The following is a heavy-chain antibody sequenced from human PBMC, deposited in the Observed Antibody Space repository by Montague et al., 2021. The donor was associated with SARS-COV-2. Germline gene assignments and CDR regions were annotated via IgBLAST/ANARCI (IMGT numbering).Heavy chain of an antibody. D-gene: IGHD3-10*01. CDR3: ASSYYYGSGTYVYNYYMDV. J-gene: IGHJ6*03. CDR1: GGPVSSSPYY. CDR2: ISYSGRT. Sequence: SETLSLTCTVSGGPVSSSPYYWGWIRQPAGRGLEWVGRISYSGRTYFXPSLKSRLTISVDSSENQFSLRLSSVTAADTAVYYCASSYYYGSGTYVYNYYMDVWGKGTTVTVSS. V-gene: IGHV4-39*01.